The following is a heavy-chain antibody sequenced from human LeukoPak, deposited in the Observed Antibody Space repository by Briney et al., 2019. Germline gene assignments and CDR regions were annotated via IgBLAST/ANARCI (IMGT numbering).Heavy chain of an antibody. CDR3: ARARRETIFGVVTHFDY. J-gene: IGHJ4*02. D-gene: IGHD3-3*01. CDR1: GYTFTSYY. V-gene: IGHV1-46*01. CDR2: INPSGGST. Sequence: GASVKVSCKASGYTFTSYYMHWVRQAPGQGLEWMGIINPSGGSTSYAQKFQGRVTMTRDTSTSTVYMELSSLRSEDTAVYYCARARRETIFGVVTHFDYWGQGTLVTVSS.